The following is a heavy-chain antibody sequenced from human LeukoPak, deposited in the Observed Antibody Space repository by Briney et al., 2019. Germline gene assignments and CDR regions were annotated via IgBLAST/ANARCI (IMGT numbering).Heavy chain of an antibody. D-gene: IGHD3-22*01. V-gene: IGHV3-23*01. CDR1: GFTFSSYA. Sequence: GGSLRLSCAGSGFTFSSYAMNWVRQAPGQGLEWVPGLSGSGSSTYYADSVKGRFTVSRDDSKNTLYLQMNSLRAEDTAIYYFVKGRGSVYSTMGIFDDWGQGTLVTFSS. J-gene: IGHJ4*02. CDR3: VKGRGSVYSTMGIFDD. CDR2: LSGSGSST.